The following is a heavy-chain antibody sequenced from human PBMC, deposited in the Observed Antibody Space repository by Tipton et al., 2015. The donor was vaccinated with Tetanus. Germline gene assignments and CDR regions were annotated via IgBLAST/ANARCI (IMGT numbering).Heavy chain of an antibody. CDR3: ARSADNWFDP. V-gene: IGHV4-39*01. J-gene: IGHJ5*02. Sequence: TLSLTCIVSGGSMSGSGHYGAWVRQPPGKGLEWIGNIYYNGNTLQNPSLKSRVTISLDKSKHQFSLKLRSGTAADTAVYYCARSADNWFDPWGQGTLVTVPS. CDR1: GGSMSGSGHY. CDR2: IYYNGNT.